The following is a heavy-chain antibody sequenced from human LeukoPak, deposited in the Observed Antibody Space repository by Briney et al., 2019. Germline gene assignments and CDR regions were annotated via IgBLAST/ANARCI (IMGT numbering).Heavy chain of an antibody. D-gene: IGHD3-16*01. Sequence: GGSLRLSCAVSGFAFGSEAMSWVRQAPGKGLEWVSAIDGSGTTAYYADSVKGRFTISRDNSKMTLYLEMNTLRAEDTAIYYCAKDWGTNWQNWFDSWGQGTLVTVSS. CDR3: AKDWGTNWQNWFDS. J-gene: IGHJ5*01. CDR2: IDGSGTTA. CDR1: GFAFGSEA. V-gene: IGHV3-23*01.